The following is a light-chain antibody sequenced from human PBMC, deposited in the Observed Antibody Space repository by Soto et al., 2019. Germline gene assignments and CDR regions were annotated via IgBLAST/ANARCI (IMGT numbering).Light chain of an antibody. CDR3: CSFAGSYTSFV. J-gene: IGLJ1*01. V-gene: IGLV2-11*01. Sequence: QSALTQPRSVSGSPGQSVTISCTETSNYVSWYQQHPGKAPKLLISDVNQRPSGVPDRFSGSKSGRTASLTISGLLAEDEADYYCCSFAGSYTSFVFGPGTQLTVL. CDR1: SNY. CDR2: DVN.